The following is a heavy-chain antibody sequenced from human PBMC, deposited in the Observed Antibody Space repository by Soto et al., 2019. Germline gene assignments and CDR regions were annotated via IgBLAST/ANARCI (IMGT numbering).Heavy chain of an antibody. Sequence: GGSLRLSCAAFGFKISSSSMNWVRQAPGKGLEWVSAISGSGGSTYYADSVKGRFTISRDNSKNTLYLQMNSLRAEETAVYYCAKNPPVGATDYWGQGTLVTVSS. CDR2: ISGSGGST. D-gene: IGHD1-26*01. J-gene: IGHJ4*02. V-gene: IGHV3-23*01. CDR1: GFKISSSS. CDR3: AKNPPVGATDY.